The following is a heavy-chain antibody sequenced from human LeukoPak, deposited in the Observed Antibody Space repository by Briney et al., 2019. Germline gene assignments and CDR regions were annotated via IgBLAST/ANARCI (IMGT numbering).Heavy chain of an antibody. CDR2: ISGSGDST. CDR3: ASLDVTYYDFWSGYSNWFDP. Sequence: GGSLRLSCAASGFTFSSYGMSWVRQAPGKGLEWVSAISGSGDSTYYADSVKGRFTISRDNAKNSLYLQMNSLRAEDTAVYYCASLDVTYYDFWSGYSNWFDPWGQGTLVTVSS. J-gene: IGHJ5*02. D-gene: IGHD3-3*01. CDR1: GFTFSSYG. V-gene: IGHV3-23*01.